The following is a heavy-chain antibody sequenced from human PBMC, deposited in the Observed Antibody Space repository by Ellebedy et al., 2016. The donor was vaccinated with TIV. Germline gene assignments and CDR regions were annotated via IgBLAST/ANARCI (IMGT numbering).Heavy chain of an antibody. D-gene: IGHD6-19*01. CDR3: ARETAVATIDY. CDR2: TYYRSKWYD. CDR1: GDSVSSNNAA. J-gene: IGHJ4*02. V-gene: IGHV6-1*01. Sequence: MPSETLSLTCAISGDSVSSNNAAWHWIRQSPSRGLEWLGRTYYRSKWYDDYAVSVQSRITINPDTSKNQFSLLLKSVTPEDTAVYYCARETAVATIDYWGQGTLVTVSS.